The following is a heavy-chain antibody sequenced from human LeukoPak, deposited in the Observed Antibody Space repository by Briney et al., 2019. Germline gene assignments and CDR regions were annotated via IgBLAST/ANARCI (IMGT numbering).Heavy chain of an antibody. Sequence: GGSLRLSCAASGFNFANHAMSWVRQTAGKGLEWVSAISGGGDITYYADSVKGRFTISRDNSKDTLFLQMHGLRPGDTAVYYCVREDTPATANYWGQGTLVTISS. CDR3: VREDTPATANY. D-gene: IGHD2-21*02. J-gene: IGHJ4*02. CDR1: GFNFANHA. V-gene: IGHV3-23*01. CDR2: ISGGGDIT.